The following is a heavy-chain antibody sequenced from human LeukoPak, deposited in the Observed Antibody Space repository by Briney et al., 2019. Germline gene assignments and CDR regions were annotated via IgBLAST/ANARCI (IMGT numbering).Heavy chain of an antibody. V-gene: IGHV4-31*03. CDR2: IYYSGST. CDR3: ARTYCSSTSCYNVFDI. Sequence: SETLSLTCTVSGGSISSGGYYWSWIRQHPGKGLEWIGCIYYSGSTYYNPSLKSRVTISVDTSKNQFSLKLSSVTAADTAVFYCARTYCSSTSCYNVFDIWGQGTMVTGSS. CDR1: GGSISSGGYY. D-gene: IGHD2-2*02. J-gene: IGHJ3*02.